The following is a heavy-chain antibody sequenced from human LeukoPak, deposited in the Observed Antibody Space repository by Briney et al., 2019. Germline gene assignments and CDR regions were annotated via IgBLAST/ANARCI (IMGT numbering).Heavy chain of an antibody. CDR2: INQDATKE. J-gene: IGHJ4*02. CDR3: VRDGGVSGYDLLDY. CDR1: GFTFSNYW. D-gene: IGHD5-12*01. V-gene: IGHV3-7*01. Sequence: GGSLRLSCAASGFTFSNYWMTWVRQAPGKGLEWVAVINQDATKEYYMDSVKARFTISGDNAKNSVSLQMNSLRAEDTAVYYCVRDGGVSGYDLLDYWGQGTLVTVSS.